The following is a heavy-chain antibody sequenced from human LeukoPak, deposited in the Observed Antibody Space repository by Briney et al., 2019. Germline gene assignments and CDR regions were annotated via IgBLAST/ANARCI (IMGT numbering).Heavy chain of an antibody. CDR3: ARAGSSPKAYYYYYMDV. D-gene: IGHD6-6*01. J-gene: IGHJ6*03. CDR2: TYYRSKWYN. Sequence: SQTLSLTCAISGDSVSSNSAAWNWIRQSPSRGLEWLGRTYYRSKWYNDYAVSVKSRITINPDTSKNQFSLQLNSVTPEDTAVYYCARAGSSPKAYYYYYMDVWGKGTTVTVSS. V-gene: IGHV6-1*01. CDR1: GDSVSSNSAA.